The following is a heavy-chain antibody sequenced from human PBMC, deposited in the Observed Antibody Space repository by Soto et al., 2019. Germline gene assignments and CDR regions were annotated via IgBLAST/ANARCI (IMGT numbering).Heavy chain of an antibody. CDR3: AKTLPSTSWYGLNAC. D-gene: IGHD6-13*01. J-gene: IGHJ4*02. V-gene: IGHV3-23*01. Sequence: GGSLRLSSAASGFIFSSYAMSWVRQAPGKGLEWVSAVRGSVGTTYHADSVKGRFTISRDNSKNTLYLQMNSLRVEDTAVYYCAKTLPSTSWYGLNACRVQGTLVTVS. CDR2: VRGSVGTT. CDR1: GFIFSSYA.